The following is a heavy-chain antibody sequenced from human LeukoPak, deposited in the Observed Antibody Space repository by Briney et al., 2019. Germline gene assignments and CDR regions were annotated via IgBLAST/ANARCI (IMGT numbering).Heavy chain of an antibody. CDR1: GGSITSNGYY. D-gene: IGHD4/OR15-4a*01. CDR3: ARGGTMVSTIGY. J-gene: IGHJ4*02. CDR2: IYQSGTT. V-gene: IGHV4-39*07. Sequence: SETLSLTCIVSGGSITSNGYYWAWIRQPPGMGLEWMGSIYQSGTTYYNPSLKSRVSMSIATSKNQFSLTLRSVTAADTAVYFCARGGTMVSTIGYWGQGTLVTVSS.